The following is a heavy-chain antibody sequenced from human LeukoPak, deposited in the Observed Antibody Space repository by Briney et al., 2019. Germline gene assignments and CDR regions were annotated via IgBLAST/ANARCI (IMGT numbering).Heavy chain of an antibody. D-gene: IGHD6-13*01. CDR3: ASEEQPNPNYYYYYGMDV. Sequence: GGSLRLSCAASGFTFSSYAMHWVRQAPGKGLEWVAVISYDGSNKYYADSVKGRFTISRDNSKNTLYLQMNSLRAEDTAVYYCASEEQPNPNYYYYYGMDVWGQGTTVTVSS. V-gene: IGHV3-30*04. CDR1: GFTFSSYA. CDR2: ISYDGSNK. J-gene: IGHJ6*02.